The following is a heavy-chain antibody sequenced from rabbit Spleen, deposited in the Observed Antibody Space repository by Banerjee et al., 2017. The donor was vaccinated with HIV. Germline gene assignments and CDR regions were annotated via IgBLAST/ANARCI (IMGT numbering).Heavy chain of an antibody. V-gene: IGHV1S40*01. Sequence: QSLEESGGDLVKPGASLTLTCTASGVSFSSSSYMCWVRQAPGKGLEWIACIDTGSSGFTYFATWAKGRFTCSKTSSTTVTLQMTRLTAVDTATYFCARDTSSSFSSYGMDLWGQGTLVTVS. CDR3: ARDTSSSFSSYGMDL. D-gene: IGHD1-1*01. CDR2: IDTGSSGFT. CDR1: GVSFSSSSY. J-gene: IGHJ6*01.